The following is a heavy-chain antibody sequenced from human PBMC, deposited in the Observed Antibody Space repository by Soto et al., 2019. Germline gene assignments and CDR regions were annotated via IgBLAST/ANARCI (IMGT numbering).Heavy chain of an antibody. D-gene: IGHD1-26*01. CDR2: MSGTGVST. J-gene: IGHJ4*02. CDR3: AKDASGSY. CDR1: GFTFSGYA. Sequence: DVKLLESGGGLAQPGGSLRLSCAASGFTFSGYAMTWVRQARGKGLEWVSTMSGTGVSTYYADSVKGRFTISRDNSKNMVYLQMNSLRVEDTAVYYCAKDASGSYWGQGTLVTVSS. V-gene: IGHV3-23*01.